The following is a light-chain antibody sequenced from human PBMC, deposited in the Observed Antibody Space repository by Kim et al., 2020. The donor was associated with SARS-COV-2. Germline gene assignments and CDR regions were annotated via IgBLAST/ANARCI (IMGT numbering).Light chain of an antibody. Sequence: SPGGRATLVCRASHSVCSTSMSLYQQRPGQAPRLLIYGDSTRATGIQGRFSASGSGTDFTLSFATLEPEDFAVYFCQQYGSSIFTYGPGTKVDIK. CDR2: GDS. CDR1: HSVCSTS. V-gene: IGKV3-20*01. CDR3: QQYGSSIFT. J-gene: IGKJ3*01.